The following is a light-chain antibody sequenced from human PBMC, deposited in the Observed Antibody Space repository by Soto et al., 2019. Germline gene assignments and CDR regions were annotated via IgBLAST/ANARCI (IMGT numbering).Light chain of an antibody. CDR3: QQYGSSLPWT. V-gene: IGKV3-20*01. J-gene: IGKJ1*01. CDR1: QSISGA. Sequence: IVMTQSPATLSVSPGGRATLSCRASQSISGALAWYQQKPGQAPRLLIYGASTRANTLPDRFSGSGSGTDLTLTISRLEPEDFAVYDCQQYGSSLPWTFGQGTKVDIK. CDR2: GAS.